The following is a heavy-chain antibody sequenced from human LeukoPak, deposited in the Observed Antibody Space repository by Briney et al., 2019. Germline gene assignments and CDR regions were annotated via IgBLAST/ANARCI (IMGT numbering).Heavy chain of an antibody. CDR2: INHSGST. Sequence: PSQTLSLTCSVSGGSISSGGYYWSWIRQPPGKGLEWIGEINHSGSTNYNPSLKSRVTISVDTSKNQFSLKLSSVTAADTAVYYCARGRYYGSGSYYSPLYWYFDLWGRGTLVTVSS. J-gene: IGHJ2*01. CDR1: GGSISSGGYY. CDR3: ARGRYYGSGSYYSPLYWYFDL. V-gene: IGHV4-30-2*01. D-gene: IGHD3-10*01.